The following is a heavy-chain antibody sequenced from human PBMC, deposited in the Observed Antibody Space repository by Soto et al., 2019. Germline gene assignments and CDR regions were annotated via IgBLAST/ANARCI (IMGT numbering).Heavy chain of an antibody. CDR2: FYRNGADT. Sequence: WWSLRLSCSASVLKCKDYTIHWFRQTPTKRLEYVSGFYRNGADTFYAESVKGRFSVSRDDSGNTLFLQMSSLRPEDTAVYYCAGEPQVAGPLYGMDVWGQGTAVTVSS. CDR1: VLKCKDYT. J-gene: IGHJ6*02. CDR3: AGEPQVAGPLYGMDV. D-gene: IGHD2-15*01. V-gene: IGHV3-64D*06.